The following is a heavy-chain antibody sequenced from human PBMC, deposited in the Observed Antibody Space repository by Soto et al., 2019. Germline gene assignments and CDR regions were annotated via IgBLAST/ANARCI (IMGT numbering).Heavy chain of an antibody. Sequence: SGPTLVNPTQTLTLTCTFSGFSLSTSGMCVSWIRQPPGKALEWLARIDWDDDKYYSTSLKTRLTISKDTSKNQVVLTMTNMDPVDTATYYCARTVTSGSYYHNWFDPWGQGTLVTVSS. CDR2: IDWDDDK. CDR3: ARTVTSGSYYHNWFDP. CDR1: GFSLSTSGMC. V-gene: IGHV2-70*11. J-gene: IGHJ5*02. D-gene: IGHD3-10*01.